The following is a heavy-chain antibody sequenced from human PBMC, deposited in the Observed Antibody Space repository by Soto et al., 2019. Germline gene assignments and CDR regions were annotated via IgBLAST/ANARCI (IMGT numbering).Heavy chain of an antibody. J-gene: IGHJ6*02. D-gene: IGHD3-3*01. CDR3: ARDTKSWSGYLNYYYYYGMDV. V-gene: IGHV3-30-3*01. Sequence: GGSLRLSCAASGFTFSSYAMHWVRQAPGKGLEWVAVISYDGSNKYYADSVKGRFTISRDNSKNTLYLQMNSLRAEDTAVYYCARDTKSWSGYLNYYYYYGMDVWGQGTTVTVSS. CDR2: ISYDGSNK. CDR1: GFTFSSYA.